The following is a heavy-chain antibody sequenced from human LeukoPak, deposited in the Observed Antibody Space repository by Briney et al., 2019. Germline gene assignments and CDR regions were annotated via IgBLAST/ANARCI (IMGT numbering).Heavy chain of an antibody. CDR2: ISYSGNT. CDR3: ARHGEYDILTGYYVDF. J-gene: IGHJ4*02. CDR1: GGSISSYS. D-gene: IGHD3-9*01. Sequence: SETLSLTCTVSGGSISSYSWTWIRRTPGKRLEWIGYISYSGNTNYNPSVKSRVTISVDTSKNQFSLRLTSVTAADTAVYYCARHGEYDILTGYYVDFWGQGTLVTVSS. V-gene: IGHV4-59*08.